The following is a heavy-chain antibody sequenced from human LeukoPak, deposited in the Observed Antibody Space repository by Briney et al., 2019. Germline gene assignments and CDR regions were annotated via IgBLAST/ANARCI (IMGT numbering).Heavy chain of an antibody. Sequence: SVKVSCKASGGTFSSYAISWVRQAPGQGLEWVGRIIPIFGTANYAQKFQGRVTITTDESTSTAYMELSSLRSEDTAVYYCARCGSSSTSCSPAYWGQGTLVTVSS. CDR3: ARCGSSSTSCSPAY. CDR1: GGTFSSYA. CDR2: IIPIFGTA. J-gene: IGHJ4*02. D-gene: IGHD2-2*01. V-gene: IGHV1-69*05.